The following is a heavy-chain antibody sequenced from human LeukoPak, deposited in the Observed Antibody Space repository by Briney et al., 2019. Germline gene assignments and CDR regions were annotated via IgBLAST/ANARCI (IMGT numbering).Heavy chain of an antibody. V-gene: IGHV4-59*01. CDR1: GGSISIYY. Sequence: PSETLSLTCTVSGGSISIYYWSWIRQPPGKGLEWIGYIYYSGSTNYNPSLKSRVTISVDTSKNQFSLKLSSVTAADTAVYYCARGGVYHDYWGQGTLVTVSS. J-gene: IGHJ4*02. CDR2: IYYSGST. D-gene: IGHD5/OR15-5a*01. CDR3: ARGGVYHDY.